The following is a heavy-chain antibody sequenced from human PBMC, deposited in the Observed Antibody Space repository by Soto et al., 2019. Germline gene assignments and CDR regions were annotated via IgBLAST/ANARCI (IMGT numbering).Heavy chain of an antibody. D-gene: IGHD3-10*01. V-gene: IGHV3-74*01. CDR3: AKRGVDTFGLSY. CDR2: INTDGSST. CDR1: GFTFSSFW. Sequence: EVQLVESGGGLVQPGGSLRLSCAVSGFTFSSFWMHWVRQAPGEGLVWVSRINTDGSSTSYADSVKGRFTISRDNAKNTLYLQMNGLRVKDTAMYYCAKRGVDTFGLSYWGQGTLVTVSS. J-gene: IGHJ4*02.